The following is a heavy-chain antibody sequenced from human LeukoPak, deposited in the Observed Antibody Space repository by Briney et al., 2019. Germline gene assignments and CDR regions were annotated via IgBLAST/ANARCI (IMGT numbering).Heavy chain of an antibody. Sequence: GGSLRLSCAASGFTFSSHAMSWVRQAPGKGLEWVSAISGSGGSTYYADSVKGRFTISRDNSKNTLYLQMNSLRAEDTAVYYCAKDQRTGAYYYDSSGYYALDYWGQGTLVTVSS. J-gene: IGHJ4*02. CDR1: GFTFSSHA. CDR2: ISGSGGST. CDR3: AKDQRTGAYYYDSSGYYALDY. D-gene: IGHD3-22*01. V-gene: IGHV3-23*01.